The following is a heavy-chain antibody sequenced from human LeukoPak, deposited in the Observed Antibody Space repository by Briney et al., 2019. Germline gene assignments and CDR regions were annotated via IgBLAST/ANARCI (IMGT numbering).Heavy chain of an antibody. CDR2: ISWDGGST. Sequence: GGSLRLSCAASGFAFDDYAMHWVRQAPGKGLEWVSLISWDGGSTYYADSVKGRFTISRDNSKNSLYLQMNSLRAEDTALYYCAKTDSGGWLHWGQGTMVTVSS. J-gene: IGHJ3*01. CDR3: AKTDSGGWLH. V-gene: IGHV3-43D*03. D-gene: IGHD5-24*01. CDR1: GFAFDDYA.